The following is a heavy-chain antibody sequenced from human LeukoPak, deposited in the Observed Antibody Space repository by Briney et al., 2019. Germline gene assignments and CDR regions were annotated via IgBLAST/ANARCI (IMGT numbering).Heavy chain of an antibody. CDR2: ISGSGGST. V-gene: IGHV3-23*01. J-gene: IGHJ4*02. CDR1: GFTFSSYA. Sequence: QTGGSLRLSCAASGFTFSSYAMSWVRQAPGKGLEWVSAISGSGGSTYYADSVKGRFTISRDNSKNTLYLQMNSLRAEDTAVYYCAKDHQQWLVGLYYYWGQGTLVTVSS. D-gene: IGHD6-19*01. CDR3: AKDHQQWLVGLYYY.